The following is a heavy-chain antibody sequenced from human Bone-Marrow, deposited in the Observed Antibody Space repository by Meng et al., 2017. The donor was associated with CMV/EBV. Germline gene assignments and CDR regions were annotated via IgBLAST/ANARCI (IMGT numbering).Heavy chain of an antibody. D-gene: IGHD3-22*01. CDR2: IRYDGSNK. V-gene: IGHV3-30*02. CDR1: GFTFSSYG. CDR3: ARAHYYYDSSGYENH. Sequence: GESLKIYCAASGFTFSSYGMHWVRQAPGKGLEWVAFIRYDGSNKYYADSVKGRFTISRDNAKNSLYLQMNSLRAEDTAVYYCARAHYYYDSSGYENHWGQGTLVTVSS. J-gene: IGHJ5*02.